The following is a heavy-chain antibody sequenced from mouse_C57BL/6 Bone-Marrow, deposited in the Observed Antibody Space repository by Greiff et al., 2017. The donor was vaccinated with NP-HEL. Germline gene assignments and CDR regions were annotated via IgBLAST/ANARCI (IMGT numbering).Heavy chain of an antibody. CDR2: IDPETGGT. Sequence: VKLMESGAELVRPGASVTLSCKASGYTFTDYEMPWVKQTPVHGLEWIGAIDPETGGTAYNQKFKGKAILTADKSSSTAYMELRSLTSEDSAVYYCTRRPYYYGSSYYFDYWGQGTTLTVSS. V-gene: IGHV1-15*01. D-gene: IGHD1-1*01. CDR1: GYTFTDYE. CDR3: TRRPYYYGSSYYFDY. J-gene: IGHJ2*01.